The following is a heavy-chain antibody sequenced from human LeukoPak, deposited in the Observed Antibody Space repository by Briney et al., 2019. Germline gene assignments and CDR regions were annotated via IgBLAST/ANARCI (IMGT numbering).Heavy chain of an antibody. CDR2: INQDGSQK. CDR1: GFTFSSYW. CDR3: ARDRGYSSFDY. D-gene: IGHD4-11*01. Sequence: GGSLRLSCAASGFTFSSYWMHWVRQAPGKGLEWVANINQDGSQKNYVDSVKGRFTISRDNAKTSVSLQMNSLRAEDTAVYYCARDRGYSSFDYWGQGTLVTVSS. V-gene: IGHV3-7*04. J-gene: IGHJ4*02.